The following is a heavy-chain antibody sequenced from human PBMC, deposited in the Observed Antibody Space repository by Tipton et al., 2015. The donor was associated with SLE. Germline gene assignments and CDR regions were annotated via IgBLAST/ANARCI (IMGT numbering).Heavy chain of an antibody. D-gene: IGHD1-26*01. Sequence: GSLRLSCAASGFTFSDYYMSWIRQAPGKGLEWVSYISSSGSTIYYADSVKGRFTISRDNAKNSLYLQMNSLRAEDTAVYYCERDWEGDHYFDYWGQGTLVTVSS. V-gene: IGHV3-11*01. CDR3: ERDWEGDHYFDY. CDR2: ISSSGSTI. CDR1: GFTFSDYY. J-gene: IGHJ4*02.